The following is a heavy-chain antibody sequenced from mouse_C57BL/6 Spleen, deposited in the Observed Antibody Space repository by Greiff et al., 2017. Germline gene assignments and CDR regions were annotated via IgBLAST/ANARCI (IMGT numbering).Heavy chain of an antibody. CDR3: ARWGDYDGYFDV. V-gene: IGHV1-80*01. CDR1: GYAFSSYW. CDR2: IYPGDGDT. J-gene: IGHJ1*03. Sequence: QVQLQQSGAELVKPGASVKISCKASGYAFSSYWMNWVKQRPGKGLEWIGQIYPGDGDTNYNGKFKGKATLTADKSSSTAYMQLSSLTSEDSAVYFCARWGDYDGYFDVWGTGTTVTVSS. D-gene: IGHD2-4*01.